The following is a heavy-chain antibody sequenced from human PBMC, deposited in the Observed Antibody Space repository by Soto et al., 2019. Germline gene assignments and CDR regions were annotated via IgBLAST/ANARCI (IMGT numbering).Heavy chain of an antibody. CDR3: GRGGDKRSLGAFYSYGFDV. J-gene: IGHJ6*02. Sequence: QVQLVQSGAEVKKPGSSVKVSCKASGGTFNTYSFGWLRQAPGQGLQWMGSIIPFIGAPNYAQNFQDRVKKTRGESHANSQKGVKGLETEEHGVFFRGRGGDKRSLGAFYSYGFDVWGQGTSVTVSS. V-gene: IGHV1-69*18. CDR2: IIPFIGAP. CDR1: GGTFNTYS. D-gene: IGHD3-16*01.